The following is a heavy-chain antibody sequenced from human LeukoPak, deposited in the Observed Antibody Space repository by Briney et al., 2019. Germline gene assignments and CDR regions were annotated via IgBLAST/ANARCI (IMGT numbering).Heavy chain of an antibody. D-gene: IGHD5-18*01. CDR1: GGSISSSY. CDR2: IYYSGST. V-gene: IGHV4-59*12. Sequence: SETLSLTCTVSGGSISSSYWSWIRQPPGKGLEWIGYIYYSGSTYYNPSLKSRVTISVDTSKNQFSLKLSSVTAADTAVYYCARRYSYGYPLYYFDYWGQGTLVTVSS. CDR3: ARRYSYGYPLYYFDY. J-gene: IGHJ4*02.